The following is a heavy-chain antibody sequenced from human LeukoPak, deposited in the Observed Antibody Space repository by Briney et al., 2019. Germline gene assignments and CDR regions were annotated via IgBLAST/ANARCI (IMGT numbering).Heavy chain of an antibody. CDR3: ARDLPYYYGSGSSLIFDY. J-gene: IGHJ4*02. Sequence: PGGSLRLSCASSGFTFSSYAMSWVRQAPGKGLEWVSYISSSGSTIYYADSVKGRFTISRDNAKNSLYLQMNSLRAEDTAVYYCARDLPYYYGSGSSLIFDYWGQGTLVTVSS. CDR1: GFTFSSYA. D-gene: IGHD3-10*01. CDR2: ISSSGSTI. V-gene: IGHV3-48*03.